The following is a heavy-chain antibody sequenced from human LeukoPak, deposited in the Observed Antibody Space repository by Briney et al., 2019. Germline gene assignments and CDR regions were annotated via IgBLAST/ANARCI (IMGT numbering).Heavy chain of an antibody. J-gene: IGHJ6*03. CDR2: IWYDGSIT. Sequence: PGGSLRLSCAASGFTFSSYGMHWVRQAPGKGLEWVAVIWYDGSITYYEDSVKGRFTISRDNSKNTLYLQMNSLRAEDTALYYCAKDRGYCSSTTCYPYYYMDVWGKGTTVTVSS. D-gene: IGHD2-2*01. CDR1: GFTFSSYG. V-gene: IGHV3-33*06. CDR3: AKDRGYCSSTTCYPYYYMDV.